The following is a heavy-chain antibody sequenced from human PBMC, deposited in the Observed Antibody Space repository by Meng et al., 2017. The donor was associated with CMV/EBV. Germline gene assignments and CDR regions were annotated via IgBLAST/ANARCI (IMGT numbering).Heavy chain of an antibody. CDR3: AKKGREDY. V-gene: IGHV3-9*01. D-gene: IGHD1-26*01. Sequence: SLKISCAASGFTFDDYAMHWVRQAPGKGLEWVSGISWNSGSIGYADSVKGRFTISRDNAKNSLYLQMNSLRAEDTALYYCAKKGREDYWGQGTLVTVSS. J-gene: IGHJ4*02. CDR2: ISWNSGSI. CDR1: GFTFDDYA.